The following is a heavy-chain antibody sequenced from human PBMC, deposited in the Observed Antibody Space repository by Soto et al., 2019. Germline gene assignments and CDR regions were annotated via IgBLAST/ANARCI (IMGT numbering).Heavy chain of an antibody. V-gene: IGHV3-11*01. J-gene: IGHJ6*02. D-gene: IGHD1-7*01. CDR2: ISSSGSTI. CDR1: GFTFSDYY. Sequence: QVQLVESGGGLVKPGGSLRLSCAASGFTFSDYYMSWIRQAPGKGLEWVSYISSSGSTIYQADPVKGRITTSRDNAKNPLYRQMNGRNAKDTAVYYCARNILNYCMGGNYCMDVWGQGTTVTVSS. CDR3: ARNILNYCMGGNYCMDV.